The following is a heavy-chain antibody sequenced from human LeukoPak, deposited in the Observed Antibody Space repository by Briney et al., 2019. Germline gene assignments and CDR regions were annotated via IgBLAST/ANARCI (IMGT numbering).Heavy chain of an antibody. CDR3: ARQSGQQLVFDY. CDR2: IYYSGST. D-gene: IGHD6-13*01. V-gene: IGHV4-39*01. Sequence: PSETLSLTCTVSGGSITTSGYYWGWIRQSPGKGLEWIGSIYYSGSTHYNPTLKGRATISGDTSKNQFSLKLSSVTAADTAVYYCARQSGQQLVFDYWGQGTLVTVSS. J-gene: IGHJ4*02. CDR1: GGSITTSGYY.